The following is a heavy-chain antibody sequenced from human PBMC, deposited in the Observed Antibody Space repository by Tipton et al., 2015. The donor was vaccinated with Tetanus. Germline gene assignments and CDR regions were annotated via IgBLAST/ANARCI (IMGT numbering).Heavy chain of an antibody. CDR2: ISHSGTT. CDR1: GGSISSDAHY. Sequence: TLSLTCTVSGGSISSDAHYWSWIRQAPGKGLEWLGYISHSGTTNYNPSLMSRVTLSLDTARGQFSLKLTSVTAADAAVYFCARDRRDFAYDSRGFYSPLYYFDNWGQGLRVTVFS. J-gene: IGHJ4*02. V-gene: IGHV4-30-4*01. D-gene: IGHD3-22*01. CDR3: ARDRRDFAYDSRGFYSPLYYFDN.